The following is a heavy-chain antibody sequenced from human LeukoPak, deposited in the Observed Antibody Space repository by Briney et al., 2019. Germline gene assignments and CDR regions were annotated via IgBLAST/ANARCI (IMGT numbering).Heavy chain of an antibody. CDR2: IYYSGST. CDR3: ARTTSTFGVVITSNYYYVDV. D-gene: IGHD3-3*01. Sequence: PSETLSLTCTVSGGSISSSSYYWGWIRQPPGKGLEWIGSIYYSGSTYYNPSLKSRVTVSVDTSKNQFSLKLSSVTAADTAVYYCARTTSTFGVVITSNYYYVDVWGKGTTVTVSS. CDR1: GGSISSSSYY. V-gene: IGHV4-39*07. J-gene: IGHJ6*03.